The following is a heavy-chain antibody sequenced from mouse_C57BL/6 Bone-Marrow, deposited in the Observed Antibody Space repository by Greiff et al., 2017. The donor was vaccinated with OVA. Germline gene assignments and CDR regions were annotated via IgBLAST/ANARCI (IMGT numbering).Heavy chain of an antibody. D-gene: IGHD1-2*01. V-gene: IGHV1-82*01. J-gene: IGHJ2*01. CDR1: GYAFSSSW. CDR3: AREDTTAYS. Sequence: VQGVESGPELVKPGASVKISCKASGYAFSSSWMNWVKQRPGKGLEWIGRIYPGDGDTNYNGKFKGKATLTADKSSSTAYMQLSSLTSEDSAVYVCAREDTTAYSWGQGTTLTVSS. CDR2: IYPGDGDT.